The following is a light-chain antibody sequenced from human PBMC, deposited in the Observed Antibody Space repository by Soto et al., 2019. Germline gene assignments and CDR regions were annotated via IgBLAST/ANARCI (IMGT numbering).Light chain of an antibody. Sequence: DIQMTQSPSSVSASVGDRVAITCRASQGISSWLAWYQQKPWKAPKLLIYAASSLQSGVPSRFSGSGSGKALTLTISSLQLEDFATYHGKQANSFQRTFGNWTKVDIX. CDR1: QGISSW. J-gene: IGKJ1*01. CDR3: KQANSFQRT. CDR2: AAS. V-gene: IGKV1-12*01.